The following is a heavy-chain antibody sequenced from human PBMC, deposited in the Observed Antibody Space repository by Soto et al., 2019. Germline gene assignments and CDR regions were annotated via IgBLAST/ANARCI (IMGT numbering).Heavy chain of an antibody. J-gene: IGHJ6*02. Sequence: EASVKVSCKASGYTFTVHYMHWVRQAPGQGLEWMGWINPSGGSTSYAQKFQGRVTMTRDTSTSTVYMELSSLRSEDTAVYYCAREWDYDFWSGYPYYYYYGMDVWGQGTTVTVSS. CDR2: INPSGGST. V-gene: IGHV1-46*01. CDR3: AREWDYDFWSGYPYYYYYGMDV. CDR1: GYTFTVHY. D-gene: IGHD3-3*01.